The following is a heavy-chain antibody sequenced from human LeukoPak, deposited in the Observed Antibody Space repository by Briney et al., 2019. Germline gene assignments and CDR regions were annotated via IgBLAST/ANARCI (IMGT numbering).Heavy chain of an antibody. Sequence: ASVMVSCKASGYTFTGYYMHWVRQAPGQGLEWMGWINPNSGGTNYAHTFQGRVTMTRDTSISTAYMELSRLRSADTAVYYCARIAAAPNWFDPWGQGTLVTVSS. CDR1: GYTFTGYY. CDR3: ARIAAAPNWFDP. CDR2: INPNSGGT. J-gene: IGHJ5*02. D-gene: IGHD6-13*01. V-gene: IGHV1-2*02.